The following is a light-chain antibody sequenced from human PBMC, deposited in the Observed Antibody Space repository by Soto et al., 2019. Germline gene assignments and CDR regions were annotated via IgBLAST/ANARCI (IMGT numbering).Light chain of an antibody. J-gene: IGKJ4*01. CDR2: CAS. CDR1: QSVSSSD. Sequence: EIVLTQSPGTLSLSPGERATLSCRASQSVSSSDLAWYQQKPGQAPRLLIYCASSRATGIPDRFSGSGSGTGFTLTISRLEPEAFAVYYGVQYGRGVTFGGGTKVEIK. V-gene: IGKV3-20*01. CDR3: VQYGRGVT.